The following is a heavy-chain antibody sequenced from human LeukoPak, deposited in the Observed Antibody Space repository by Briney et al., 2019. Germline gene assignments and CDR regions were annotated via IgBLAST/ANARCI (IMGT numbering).Heavy chain of an antibody. J-gene: IGHJ4*02. V-gene: IGHV3-7*03. CDR1: GFTFSSYW. CDR2: INQDGSHK. Sequence: GGSLRLSCAASGFTFSSYWMAWVRQAPGKGLEWVANINQDGSHKYYVDSVKGRFTISRDNAKNSLYLQMNSLRAEDTAVYYCARPGLGSFDYWGQGTLVTVSS. CDR3: ARPGLGSFDY. D-gene: IGHD1-26*01.